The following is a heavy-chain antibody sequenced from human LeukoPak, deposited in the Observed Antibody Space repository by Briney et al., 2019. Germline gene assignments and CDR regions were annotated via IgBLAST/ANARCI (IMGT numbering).Heavy chain of an antibody. Sequence: ASVKVSCKTSGGTFSSYAISWVRQAPGQGLEWMGGIIPIFGTANYAQKFQGRVTITTDGSTSTAYMELSSLRSEDTAVYYCARYLLPCYYNSSGYYPIDYWGQGTLVTVSS. J-gene: IGHJ4*02. D-gene: IGHD3-22*01. CDR3: ARYLLPCYYNSSGYYPIDY. V-gene: IGHV1-69*05. CDR2: IIPIFGTA. CDR1: GGTFSSYA.